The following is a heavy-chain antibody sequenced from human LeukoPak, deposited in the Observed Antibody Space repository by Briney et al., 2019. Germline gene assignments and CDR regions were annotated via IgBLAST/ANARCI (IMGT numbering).Heavy chain of an antibody. CDR3: AKDGQQLVETFYYYGMDV. V-gene: IGHV3-7*03. J-gene: IGHJ6*02. CDR1: GFTFSSYW. CDR2: IKQDGSEK. D-gene: IGHD6-6*01. Sequence: GGSLRLSCAASGFTFSSYWMSWVRQAPGKGLEWVANIKQDGSEKYYVDSVKGRFTISRDNAMNSLYLQMNSLRAEDTAVYYCAKDGQQLVETFYYYGMDVWGQGTTVTVSS.